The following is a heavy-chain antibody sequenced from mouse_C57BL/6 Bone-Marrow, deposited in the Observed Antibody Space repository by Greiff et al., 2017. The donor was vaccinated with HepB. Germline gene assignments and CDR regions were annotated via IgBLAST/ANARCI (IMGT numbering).Heavy chain of an antibody. V-gene: IGHV1-81*01. CDR1: GYTFTSYG. J-gene: IGHJ2*01. CDR3: ARSAYYCGSSLDF. Sequence: VQLQQSGAELARPGASVKLSCKASGYTFTSYGISWVKQRTGQGLEWIGEIYPRSGNTYYNEKFKGKATLTADKSSSTAYMELRSLTSEDSAVYFCARSAYYCGSSLDFWGQGTTLTVSS. D-gene: IGHD1-1*01. CDR2: IYPRSGNT.